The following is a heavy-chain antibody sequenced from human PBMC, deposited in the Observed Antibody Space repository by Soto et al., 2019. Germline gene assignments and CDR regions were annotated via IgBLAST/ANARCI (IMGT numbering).Heavy chain of an antibody. V-gene: IGHV4-59*01. Sequence: SETLSLTCTVSGGSISSYYWSWIRQPPGKGLEWIGYIYYSGSTNYNPSLKSRVTISVDTSKNQFSLKLSSVTAADTAVYYCARASYGSFDYWGQGTLVTVSS. CDR1: GGSISSYY. D-gene: IGHD3-16*01. CDR3: ARASYGSFDY. CDR2: IYYSGST. J-gene: IGHJ4*02.